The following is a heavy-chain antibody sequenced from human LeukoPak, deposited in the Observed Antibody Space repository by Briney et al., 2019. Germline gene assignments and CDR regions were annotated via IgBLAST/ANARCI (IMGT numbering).Heavy chain of an antibody. CDR3: AKYGEVDWFDP. Sequence: GGSLRLSCAASGFTFSSYAMSWVRQAPGKGLEWVSAISGSGGSTYYADSVKGRFTISRDNSKNTLYLQMSTLRAEDTAIYYCAKYGEVDWFDPWGQGTLVTVSS. CDR1: GFTFSSYA. CDR2: ISGSGGST. J-gene: IGHJ5*02. V-gene: IGHV3-23*01. D-gene: IGHD2-15*01.